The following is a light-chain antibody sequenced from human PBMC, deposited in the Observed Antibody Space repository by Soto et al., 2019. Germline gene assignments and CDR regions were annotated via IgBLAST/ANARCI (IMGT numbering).Light chain of an antibody. V-gene: IGLV1-40*01. Sequence: QSVLTQPPSVSGAPGQRVTISCTGSGSNIGAGYDVHWYQQLLGTAPKLLIYGNNNRPAGVPDRFSGSKSGTSASLAITGLQAGDEADYYCQSYDSSLRALYVFGTGTKVTVL. CDR3: QSYDSSLRALYV. CDR1: GSNIGAGYD. J-gene: IGLJ1*01. CDR2: GNN.